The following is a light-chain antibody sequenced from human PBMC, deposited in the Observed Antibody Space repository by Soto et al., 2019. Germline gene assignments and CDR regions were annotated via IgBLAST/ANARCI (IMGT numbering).Light chain of an antibody. CDR3: QEYNNWPPMYT. Sequence: EMVMTQSPATLSVSPGERATLSCRASQSVSRKLAWYQQRPGQAPRLLVYDTSTRATGIPGRFSGSGSGTDFTLTISSLQSEDFAVYYCQEYNNWPPMYTFGQGTTLEIK. V-gene: IGKV3-15*01. CDR2: DTS. CDR1: QSVSRK. J-gene: IGKJ2*01.